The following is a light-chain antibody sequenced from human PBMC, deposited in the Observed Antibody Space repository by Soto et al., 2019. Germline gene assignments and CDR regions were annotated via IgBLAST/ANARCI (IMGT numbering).Light chain of an antibody. CDR3: QQYVTSSPRT. CDR1: HSVSSDY. CDR2: GAS. V-gene: IGKV3-20*01. J-gene: IGKJ1*01. Sequence: EIVLTQSPNTLSLSPGERATLSCRASHSVSSDYLVWYQQKPGQAPRLLIYGASSRATGIPDRFSGSGSGTDFTLTITRLEPEDFAVYYCQQYVTSSPRTFGQGTKVDIK.